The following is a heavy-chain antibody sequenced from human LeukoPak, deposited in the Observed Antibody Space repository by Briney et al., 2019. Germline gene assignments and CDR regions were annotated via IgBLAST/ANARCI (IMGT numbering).Heavy chain of an antibody. D-gene: IGHD2-2*01. V-gene: IGHV3-33*01. CDR3: ARVASTTLDY. Sequence: PGGSLRLSCVASGFPFSSYGMHWVRQAPGKGLEWVAVIWSVGGAEYYADSVKGRFTISRDNSKNMLFLQMNSLRAEDTAVYYCARVASTTLDYWGQGTLVTVSS. CDR2: IWSVGGAE. J-gene: IGHJ4*02. CDR1: GFPFSSYG.